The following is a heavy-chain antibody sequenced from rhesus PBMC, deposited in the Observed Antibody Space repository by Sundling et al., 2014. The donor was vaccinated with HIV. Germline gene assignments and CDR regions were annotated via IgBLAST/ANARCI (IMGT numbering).Heavy chain of an antibody. J-gene: IGHJ4*01. D-gene: IGHD3-3*01. V-gene: IGHV4-65*02. Sequence: QVQLQESGPGLVKPSETLSLTCAVSGGSISSSYWWTWIRQPPGKGLEWIGHIFGSFETTYYNPSLKSRVTISRDTSKNQFSLKLSSVTAADTAVYYCARTGPWTGYYSFDYWGQGVLVTVSS. CDR3: ARTGPWTGYYSFDY. CDR1: GGSISSSYW. CDR2: IFGSFETT.